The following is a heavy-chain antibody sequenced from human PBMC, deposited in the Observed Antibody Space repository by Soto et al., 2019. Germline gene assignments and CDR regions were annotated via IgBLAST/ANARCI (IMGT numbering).Heavy chain of an antibody. J-gene: IGHJ6*02. CDR2: RNGAGTSS. Sequence: EVQLVESGGGLVQPGGSLRLSCAASGFTLSTSWMHWVRQVPGKGLVWVSRRNGAGTSSSYAGSVEGRFSISRDNARNTLYLQMNSLRVEDTAVYYCATGGDFWTGGLDVWGHGTTVTVSS. V-gene: IGHV3-74*01. D-gene: IGHD3-3*01. CDR1: GFTLSTSW. CDR3: ATGGDFWTGGLDV.